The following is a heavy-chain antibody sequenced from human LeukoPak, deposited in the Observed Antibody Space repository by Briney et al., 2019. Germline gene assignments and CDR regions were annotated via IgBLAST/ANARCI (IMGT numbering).Heavy chain of an antibody. CDR3: ATNGSGSNYKYGMDV. J-gene: IGHJ6*02. V-gene: IGHV3-21*01. Sequence: GGSLRLSCAASGFTFSSYSMNWVRQAPGKGLEWVSSISSSSSYIYYADSVKGRFTISRDNAKNSLYLQMNSLRAEDTAVYYCATNGSGSNYKYGMDVWGLGTTVTVSS. CDR2: ISSSSSYI. D-gene: IGHD3-10*01. CDR1: GFTFSSYS.